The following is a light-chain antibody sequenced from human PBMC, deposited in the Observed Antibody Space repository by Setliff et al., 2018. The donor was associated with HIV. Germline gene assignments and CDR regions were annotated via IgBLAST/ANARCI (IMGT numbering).Light chain of an antibody. CDR3: SSYTMYTPVI. CDR1: SSDVGGYTY. J-gene: IGLJ2*01. Sequence: QSVLTQPASVSGSPGQSITISCTGTSSDVGGYTYVSWYQQHPGKAPKLMIYDVSNRPSGVSDRFSGSKSGNTASLTISGLQAEDEADYYCSSYTMYTPVIFGGGTKGTV. V-gene: IGLV2-14*03. CDR2: DVS.